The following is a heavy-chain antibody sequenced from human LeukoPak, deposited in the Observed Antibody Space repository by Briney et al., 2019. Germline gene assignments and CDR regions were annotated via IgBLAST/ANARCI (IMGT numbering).Heavy chain of an antibody. CDR2: IDSSSSTI. CDR3: ATPFDY. Sequence: GGSLRLSCAASGFTFGSYSMNWVRQAPGKGLEWISYIDSSSSTIYYADSVKGRFTISRDNAKNSLYLQMNNLRGGDTAVYYCATPFDYWGQGALVTVSS. CDR1: GFTFGSYS. V-gene: IGHV3-48*01. J-gene: IGHJ4*02.